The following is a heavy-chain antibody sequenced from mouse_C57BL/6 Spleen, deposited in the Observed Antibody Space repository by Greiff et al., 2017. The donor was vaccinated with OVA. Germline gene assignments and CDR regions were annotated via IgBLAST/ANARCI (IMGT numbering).Heavy chain of an antibody. J-gene: IGHJ2*01. CDR1: GYTFTDYY. CDR3: ARGEDYPSFRY. Sequence: QVQLKQSGPELVKPGASVKISCKASGYTFTDYYINWVKQRPGQGLEWIGRIFPGSGSTHYNEKFKGKATLTVDKSSSTAYMLLSSLTSEDSAVYFCARGEDYPSFRYWGQGTTLTVSS. V-gene: IGHV1-75*01. D-gene: IGHD2-4*01. CDR2: IFPGSGST.